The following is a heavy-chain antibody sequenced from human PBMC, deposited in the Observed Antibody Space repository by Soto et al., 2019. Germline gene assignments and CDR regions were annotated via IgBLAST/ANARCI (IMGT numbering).Heavy chain of an antibody. Sequence: GGSLRLSCAASGFTFSSYTMHWVRQTPGKGLEWVADISYDGGDKYYADSVKGRFTISRDNSKNTLYLQMNSLRAVDTSVYYCATVGGSGSFNYFDYWGQGTLVTVSS. CDR1: GFTFSSYT. J-gene: IGHJ4*02. CDR3: ATVGGSGSFNYFDY. CDR2: ISYDGGDK. D-gene: IGHD1-26*01. V-gene: IGHV3-30-3*01.